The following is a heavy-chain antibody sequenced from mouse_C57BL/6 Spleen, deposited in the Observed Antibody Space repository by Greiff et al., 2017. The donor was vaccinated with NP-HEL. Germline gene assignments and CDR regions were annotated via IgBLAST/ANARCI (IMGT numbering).Heavy chain of an antibody. V-gene: IGHV5-17*01. CDR2: ISSGSSTI. CDR1: GFTFSDYG. D-gene: IGHD2-3*01. J-gene: IGHJ3*01. Sequence: DVHLVESGGGLVKPGGSLKLSCAASGFTFSDYGMHWVRQAPEKGLEWVAYISSGSSTIYYADTVKGRFTISRDNAKNTLFLQMTSLRSEDTAIYYCARDDGYYPWFAYWGQGTLVTVSA. CDR3: ARDDGYYPWFAY.